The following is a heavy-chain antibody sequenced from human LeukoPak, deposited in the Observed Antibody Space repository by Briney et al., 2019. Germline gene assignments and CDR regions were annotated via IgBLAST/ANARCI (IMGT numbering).Heavy chain of an antibody. J-gene: IGHJ4*02. Sequence: GSLRLSCAASGFTFSTNAMTWVRQPPGKGLEWIGSIYYSGSTNYNPSLKSRVTISVDTSKNQFSLKLSSVTAADTAVYYCARRPIAAARTIFDYWGQGTLVTVSS. D-gene: IGHD6-13*01. CDR2: IYYSGST. V-gene: IGHV4-59*08. CDR3: ARRPIAAARTIFDY. CDR1: GFTFSTNA.